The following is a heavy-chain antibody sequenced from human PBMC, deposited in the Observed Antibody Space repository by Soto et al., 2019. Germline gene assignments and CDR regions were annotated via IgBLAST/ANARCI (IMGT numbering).Heavy chain of an antibody. J-gene: IGHJ4*02. CDR3: ARGEDSSSWYSQRSAWFDY. CDR2: ISAYNGNT. V-gene: IGHV1-18*01. CDR1: GYTFTSYG. D-gene: IGHD6-13*01. Sequence: QVQLVQSGAEVKKPGASVKVSCKASGYTFTSYGISWVRQAPGQGLEWMGWISAYNGNTNYAQKLQGRVTMTTDTSTSTAYMELRSLRSDDTAVYYCARGEDSSSWYSQRSAWFDYWGQGTLVTVSS.